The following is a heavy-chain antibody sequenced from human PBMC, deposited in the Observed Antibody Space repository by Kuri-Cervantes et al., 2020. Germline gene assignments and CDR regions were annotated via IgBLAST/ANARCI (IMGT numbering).Heavy chain of an antibody. V-gene: IGHV4-34*01. J-gene: IGHJ4*02. Sequence: GSLRLSCAVYSGSFSGYYWTWIRQPPGKGLEWIGEVNQRGNIDYNPSLKSRVTISRDTSKNQFSLKLTSVTAADTAVYYCVGYDNSGYHYWGQGTLVTVSS. CDR2: VNQRGNI. D-gene: IGHD3-22*01. CDR1: SGSFSGYY. CDR3: VGYDNSGYHY.